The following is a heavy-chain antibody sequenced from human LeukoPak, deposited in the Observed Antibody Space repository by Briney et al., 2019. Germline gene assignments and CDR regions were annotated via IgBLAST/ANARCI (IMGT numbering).Heavy chain of an antibody. V-gene: IGHV3-23*01. CDR2: ISGSGGST. J-gene: IGHJ4*02. D-gene: IGHD6-19*01. CDR1: GFTFSSYA. CDR3: AKGETLIQWLGDD. Sequence: GGSLRLSCAASGFTFSSYAMSWVRQAPGKGLEWVSAISGSGGSTYYADSVEGRFTISRDNSKNTLYLQMNSLRAEDTAVYYCAKGETLIQWLGDDWGQGTLVTVSS.